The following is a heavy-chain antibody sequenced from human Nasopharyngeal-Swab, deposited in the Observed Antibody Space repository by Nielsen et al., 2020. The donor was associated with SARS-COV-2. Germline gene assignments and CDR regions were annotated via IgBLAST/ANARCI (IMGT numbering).Heavy chain of an antibody. Sequence: SETLSLTCTVSGGSISSCSYYWGRHRQATGKGLVWFVSIYYSGRTYYNPSLQSRVTISVDTSKNQFSLKLSSVTAADTAVYFCARANAYGFWSGYPGLGMDVWGQGTTVTVSS. J-gene: IGHJ6*02. CDR1: GGSISSCSYY. CDR3: ARANAYGFWSGYPGLGMDV. V-gene: IGHV4-39*01. CDR2: IYYSGRT. D-gene: IGHD3-3*01.